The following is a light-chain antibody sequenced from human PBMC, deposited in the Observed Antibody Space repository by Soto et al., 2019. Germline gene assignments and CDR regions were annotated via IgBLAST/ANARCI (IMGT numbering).Light chain of an antibody. Sequence: QLVLTQSPSASASLGASVKLTCTLSSGNSSYAIAWYQQQPEKGPRYLMKLNSDGSHSKGDGIPDRFSGSSSGAERYLTISSLQSEDEADYYCQTWGTGYWVFGGGTKLTVL. CDR1: SGNSSYA. CDR2: LNSDGSH. CDR3: QTWGTGYWV. J-gene: IGLJ3*02. V-gene: IGLV4-69*01.